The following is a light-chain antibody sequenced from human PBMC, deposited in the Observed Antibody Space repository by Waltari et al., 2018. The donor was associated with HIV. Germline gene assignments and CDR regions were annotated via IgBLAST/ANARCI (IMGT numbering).Light chain of an antibody. CDR3: QQRRNWPKT. CDR2: DAS. V-gene: IGKV3-11*01. Sequence: EIVLTQSPATLSLSPGERATLSCRASQSVSSYLAWYQQKPGQAPRLLIYDASNRATGIPARFSGSGSGTDFTLTISSLESEDFAVYYCQQRRNWPKTFGQGTKVEI. J-gene: IGKJ1*01. CDR1: QSVSSY.